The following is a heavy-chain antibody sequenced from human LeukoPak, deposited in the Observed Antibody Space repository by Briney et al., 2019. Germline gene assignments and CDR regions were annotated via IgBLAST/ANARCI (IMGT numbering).Heavy chain of an antibody. V-gene: IGHV4-61*02. J-gene: IGHJ4*02. CDR3: VRGSNGPFGYCSSTSCLFDY. D-gene: IGHD2-2*03. CDR2: IYTSGST. CDR1: GGSISSGSYY. Sequence: SETLSLTCTVSGGSISSGSYYWSWIRQPAGKGLEWIGRIYTSGSTNYNPSLKSRVTISVDTSKNQFSLKLSSVTAADTAVYYCVRGSNGPFGYCSSTSCLFDYWGQGTLVTVSS.